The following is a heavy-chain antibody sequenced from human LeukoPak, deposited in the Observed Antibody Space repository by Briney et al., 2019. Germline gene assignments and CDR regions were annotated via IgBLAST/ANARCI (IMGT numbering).Heavy chain of an antibody. Sequence: SETLSLTCAVYGGSFSGYYWSWIRQPPGKGLEWIGEINHSGSTNYNPSLKGRVIISVDTSKNQFSLKLSSVTAADTAVYYCARGGSDILTGYYPFDYWGQGTLVTVSS. J-gene: IGHJ4*02. CDR1: GGSFSGYY. D-gene: IGHD3-9*01. V-gene: IGHV4-34*01. CDR3: ARGGSDILTGYYPFDY. CDR2: INHSGST.